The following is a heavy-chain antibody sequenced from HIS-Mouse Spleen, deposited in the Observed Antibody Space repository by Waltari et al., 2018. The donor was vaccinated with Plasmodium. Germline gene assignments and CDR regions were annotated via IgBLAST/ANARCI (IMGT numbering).Heavy chain of an antibody. J-gene: IGHJ2*01. V-gene: IGHV3-7*01. CDR2: IKQDGSEK. CDR3: ASSWYWYFDL. CDR1: CFTFCSYW. D-gene: IGHD6-13*01. Sequence: EVQLVESGGGLVQRGGSASPLLPPSCFTFCSYWMSWVRQAPGKGLEWVANIKQDGSEKYYVDSVKGRFTISRDNAKNSLYLQMNSLRAEDTAVYYCASSWYWYFDLWGRGTLVTVSS.